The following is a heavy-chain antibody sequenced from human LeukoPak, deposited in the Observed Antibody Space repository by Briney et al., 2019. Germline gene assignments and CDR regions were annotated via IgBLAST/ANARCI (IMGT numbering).Heavy chain of an antibody. CDR1: GFTFSNAW. CDR3: TTRPPTVTTPQDY. CDR2: IKSKTDGGTT. V-gene: IGHV3-15*01. J-gene: IGHJ4*02. D-gene: IGHD4-17*01. Sequence: PGGSLRLSCAASGFTFSNAWMSWGRQAPGKGLEWGGRIKSKTDGGTTDYAAPVKGRFTISRDDSKNTLYLQMNSLKTEDTAVYYCTTRPPTVTTPQDYWGQGTLVTVSS.